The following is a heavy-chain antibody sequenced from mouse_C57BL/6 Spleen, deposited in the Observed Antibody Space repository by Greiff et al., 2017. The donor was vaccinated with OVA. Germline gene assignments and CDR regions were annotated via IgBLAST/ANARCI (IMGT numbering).Heavy chain of an antibody. D-gene: IGHD2-3*01. J-gene: IGHJ3*01. V-gene: IGHV1-15*01. Sequence: VKLQQSGAELVRPGASVTLSCKASGYTFTDYEMHWVKQTPVHGLEWIGAIDPETGGTAYNQKFKGKAILTADKSSSTAYMELRSLTSEDSAVYDCTRCDGYYAWFAYWGQGTLVTVSA. CDR1: GYTFTDYE. CDR2: IDPETGGT. CDR3: TRCDGYYAWFAY.